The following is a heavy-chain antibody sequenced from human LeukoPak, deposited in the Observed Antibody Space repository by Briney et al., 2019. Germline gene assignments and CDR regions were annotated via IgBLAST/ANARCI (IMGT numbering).Heavy chain of an antibody. CDR3: ARDLKDTAMVLGY. J-gene: IGHJ4*02. Sequence: GGSLRLSCAASGFTFSSYGMHWVRQAPGKGLEWVAVIWYDGSNKYYAVSVKGRFTISRDNSKNTLYLQMNSLRAEDTAVYYCARDLKDTAMVLGYWGQGTLVTVSS. CDR2: IWYDGSNK. D-gene: IGHD5-18*01. CDR1: GFTFSSYG. V-gene: IGHV3-33*01.